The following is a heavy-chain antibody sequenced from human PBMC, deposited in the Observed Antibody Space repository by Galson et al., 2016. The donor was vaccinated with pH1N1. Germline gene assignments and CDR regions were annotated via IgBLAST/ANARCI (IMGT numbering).Heavy chain of an antibody. D-gene: IGHD3-10*01. CDR2: ISPIFGSI. CDR1: GGTFSNSV. J-gene: IGHJ6*02. Sequence: SVKASCKASGGTFSNSVISWVRQAPGQGLEWMGGISPIFGSINYAQRFQGRVTITADIFTNTAYMELSSLRSEDTAIYYCATAGPLVREILYYSYALDVWGQGTTVTVSS. V-gene: IGHV1-69*06. CDR3: ATAGPLVREILYYSYALDV.